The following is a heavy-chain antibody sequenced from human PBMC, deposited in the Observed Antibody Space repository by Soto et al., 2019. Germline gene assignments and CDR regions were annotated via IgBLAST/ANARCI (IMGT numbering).Heavy chain of an antibody. J-gene: IGHJ4*02. V-gene: IGHV2-5*02. Sequence: QITLKESGPPLVKPTQTLTLTCTLSGFSLSTGGVGVGWIRQSPGKALEWLAVIYWDDVKHYSPSLERRLTITKDPSESEVVLTMTNMDPVDTATYYCARKGSGDYALDYWGQGILVTVSS. D-gene: IGHD4-17*01. CDR1: GFSLSTGGVG. CDR3: ARKGSGDYALDY. CDR2: IYWDDVK.